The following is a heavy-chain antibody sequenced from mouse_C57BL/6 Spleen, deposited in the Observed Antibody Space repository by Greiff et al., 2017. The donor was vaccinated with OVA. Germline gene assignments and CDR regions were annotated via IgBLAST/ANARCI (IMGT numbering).Heavy chain of an antibody. Sequence: EVQLVESGGGLVKPGGSLKLSCAASGFTFSSYAMSWVRQTPEKRLEWVATISDGGSYTYSPDNVKGRFTISRDNAKNNLYLQMSHLKSEDTAMYYCARAVYGSSLWYFDVWGTGTTVTVSS. J-gene: IGHJ1*03. CDR1: GFTFSSYA. CDR2: ISDGGSYT. D-gene: IGHD1-1*01. V-gene: IGHV5-4*01. CDR3: ARAVYGSSLWYFDV.